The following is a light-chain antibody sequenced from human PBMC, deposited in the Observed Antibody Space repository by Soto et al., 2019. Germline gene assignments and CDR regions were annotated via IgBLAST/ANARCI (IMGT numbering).Light chain of an antibody. V-gene: IGKV1-39*01. J-gene: IGKJ1*01. CDR1: QSISSY. Sequence: DIQMTESPSSLYASVGDRVTITCRASQSISSYLNWYQQKPGKAPKLLIYAASSLQSGVPSRFSGSGSGTDFILTISSLQPEDFAAYYCQQSYSTLWTFGQGTKVEIK. CDR3: QQSYSTLWT. CDR2: AAS.